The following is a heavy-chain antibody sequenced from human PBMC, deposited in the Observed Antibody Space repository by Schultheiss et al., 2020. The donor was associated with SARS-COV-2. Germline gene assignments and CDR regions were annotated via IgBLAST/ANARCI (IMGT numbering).Heavy chain of an antibody. D-gene: IGHD6-19*01. CDR2: IKQDGSEK. CDR3: AKSGRVAVFPTVDDY. J-gene: IGHJ4*02. V-gene: IGHV3-7*03. Sequence: GGSLRLSCAASGFTFSSYWMSWVRQAPGKGLEWVANIKQDGSEKYYVDSVKGRFTISRDNSKNTLYLQMNSLRAEDTAVYYCAKSGRVAVFPTVDDYWGQGTLVTVSS. CDR1: GFTFSSYW.